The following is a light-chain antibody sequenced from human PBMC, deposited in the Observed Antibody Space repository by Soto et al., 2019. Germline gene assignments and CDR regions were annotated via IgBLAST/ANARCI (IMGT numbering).Light chain of an antibody. Sequence: DIQMTQSPSSLSGSVGDRFTLTCRASLPISNYLAWYKQTQGKIPNLVSYAASTLQAGVPSRFSGSGSGTDFTLTISSLKPEDVEAYYCQKYNSAPLTFGGGTKVDIK. J-gene: IGKJ4*01. CDR3: QKYNSAPLT. CDR1: LPISNY. CDR2: AAS. V-gene: IGKV1-27*01.